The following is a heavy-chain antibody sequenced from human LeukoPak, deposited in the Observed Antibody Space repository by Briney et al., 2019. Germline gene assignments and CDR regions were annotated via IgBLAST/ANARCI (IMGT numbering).Heavy chain of an antibody. CDR3: AKGHNCMGCSGSYFNYYYYYMDV. CDR1: GFTFSSYA. CDR2: ISGSGGST. V-gene: IGHV3-23*01. J-gene: IGHJ6*03. Sequence: SGGSLRLSCAASGFTFSSYAMSWVRQAPGKGLEWVSAISGSGGSTYYADSVKGRFTISRDNSKNTLYLQMNSLRAEDTAVYYCAKGHNCMGCSGSYFNYYYYYMDVWGKGTTVTVSS. D-gene: IGHD1-26*01.